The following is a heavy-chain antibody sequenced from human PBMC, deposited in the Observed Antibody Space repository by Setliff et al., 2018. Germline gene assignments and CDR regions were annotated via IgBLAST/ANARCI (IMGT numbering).Heavy chain of an antibody. V-gene: IGHV4-39*01. Sequence: SETLRLSCAASGFTFSSYAMSWVRQPPGKGLEWIGSIYYSGSTYYNPSLKSRVTISVDTSKNQFSLKLSSVTAADTAVYYCARQAAEVGFDLWGRGTLVTAPQ. D-gene: IGHD1-26*01. CDR2: IYYSGST. CDR3: ARQAAEVGFDL. J-gene: IGHJ2*01. CDR1: GFTFSSYA.